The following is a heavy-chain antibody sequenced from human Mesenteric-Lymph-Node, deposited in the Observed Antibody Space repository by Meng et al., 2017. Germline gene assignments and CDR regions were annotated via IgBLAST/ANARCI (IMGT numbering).Heavy chain of an antibody. J-gene: IGHJ4*02. CDR2: ISTSGSDI. Sequence: GGSLRLSCVASGLSFSGYAMNWVRQSPGKGLEWISYISTSGSDIYYADSVKGRFTISRDNAKNSLYLQMNSLRAEDTAVYYCAKDSNRWVITNPGYWGQGTLVTVSS. CDR3: AKDSNRWVITNPGY. CDR1: GLSFSGYA. D-gene: IGHD2/OR15-2a*01. V-gene: IGHV3-48*03.